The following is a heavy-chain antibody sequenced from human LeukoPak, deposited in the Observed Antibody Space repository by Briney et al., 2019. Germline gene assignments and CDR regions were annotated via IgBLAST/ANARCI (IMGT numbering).Heavy chain of an antibody. Sequence: PSETLSLTCAVYGGSFSGYYWSWIRQPPGKGLEWIGEINHSGSTNYKPSLKSRVTISVDTSKNQFSLKLSSVTAADTAVYYCARVAFYDYVWGSYRPFDYWGQGTLVTVSS. CDR2: INHSGST. CDR3: ARVAFYDYVWGSYRPFDY. V-gene: IGHV4-34*01. J-gene: IGHJ4*02. CDR1: GGSFSGYY. D-gene: IGHD3-16*02.